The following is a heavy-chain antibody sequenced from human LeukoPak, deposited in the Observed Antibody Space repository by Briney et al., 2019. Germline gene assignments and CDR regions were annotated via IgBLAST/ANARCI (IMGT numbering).Heavy chain of an antibody. CDR1: GFTFSSYA. J-gene: IGHJ4*02. D-gene: IGHD2-15*01. CDR2: ISGSGGST. CDR3: ARSRGYYCSAGSCYYPFDY. Sequence: GGSLRLSCAASGFTFSSYAMSWVRQAPGKGLEWVSAISGSGGSTYYADSVKGRFTISRDNAKKSLYVQMNSLRAEDTAVYYCARSRGYYCSAGSCYYPFDYWGQGTLVTVSS. V-gene: IGHV3-23*01.